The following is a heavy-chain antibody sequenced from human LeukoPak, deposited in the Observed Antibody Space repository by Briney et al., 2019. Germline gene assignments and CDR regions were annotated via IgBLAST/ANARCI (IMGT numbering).Heavy chain of an antibody. D-gene: IGHD4-17*01. Sequence: GGSLRLSCAVSGFTFNSYAMNWVRQAPGKGPEWVSTISGSGGSIYYADSVKGRFTISRDNSKNTLYLQMNSLRAEDTAIYYCAKGTTMVTTSPGGYWGQGTLVTVSS. V-gene: IGHV3-23*01. CDR2: ISGSGGSI. CDR3: AKGTTMVTTSPGGY. CDR1: GFTFNSYA. J-gene: IGHJ4*02.